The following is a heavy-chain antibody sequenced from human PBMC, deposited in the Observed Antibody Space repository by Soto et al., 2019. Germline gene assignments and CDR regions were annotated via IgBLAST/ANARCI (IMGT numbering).Heavy chain of an antibody. CDR1: GYRFTGYG. J-gene: IGHJ6*02. D-gene: IGHD2-21*02. Sequence: QVQLVQSGAEVKKPGASLKVSCKASGYRFTGYGLHWVRQAPGQGLQWMGWINPKSGATDYAQKFQGRVTMTRERSTNTGNLELSGLRSDDTTDDTAVYYCAKSNYGGDDYVQYGLDVWGPGTTVTVSS. CDR3: VYYCAKSNYGGDDYVQYGLDV. CDR2: INPKSGAT. V-gene: IGHV1-2*02.